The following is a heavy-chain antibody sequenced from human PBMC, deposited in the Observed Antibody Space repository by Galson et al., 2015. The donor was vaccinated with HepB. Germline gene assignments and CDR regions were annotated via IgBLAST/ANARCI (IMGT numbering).Heavy chain of an antibody. CDR3: ARSDRLDY. V-gene: IGHV4-59*01. J-gene: IGHJ4*02. CDR1: GGSISSYY. Sequence: ETLSLTCTVSGGSISSYYWSWIRQPPGKGLEWIGYIYYSGSTNYSPSLKSRVTMSVDTSKNQFSLKLSSVTAADTAVYYCARSDRLDYWGQGTLVTVSS. D-gene: IGHD3-22*01. CDR2: IYYSGST.